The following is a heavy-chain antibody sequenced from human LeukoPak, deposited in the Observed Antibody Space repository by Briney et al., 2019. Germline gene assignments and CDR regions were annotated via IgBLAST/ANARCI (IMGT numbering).Heavy chain of an antibody. CDR2: ISASDGNT. CDR1: GITIRSSG. D-gene: IGHD1/OR15-1a*01. Sequence: GGSLRLSCAASGITIRSSGMSWVRQAPGKGLEWVSGISASDGNTYYADSVQGRFAISRDSSENTLYLQMNSLRAGDTAIYYCTKDEGWEHHYWGQGTLVTVSS. J-gene: IGHJ4*02. CDR3: TKDEGWEHHY. V-gene: IGHV3-23*01.